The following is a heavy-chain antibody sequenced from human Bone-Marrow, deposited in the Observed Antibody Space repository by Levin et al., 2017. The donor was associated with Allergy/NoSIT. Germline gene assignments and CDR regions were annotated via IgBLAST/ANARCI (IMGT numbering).Heavy chain of an antibody. CDR1: GGSISGYW. Sequence: SETLSLTCSVSGGSISGYWWNWVRQSPGKGLEWIAHIFYTGTAVYNPSLRSRVTISVDTSKNQFSLKLTSVTSADTAFYYCARYFSTWHGGAERHYMDVWGKGTTVTVSS. V-gene: IGHV4-59*01. J-gene: IGHJ6*03. CDR2: IFYTGTA. D-gene: IGHD6-13*01. CDR3: ARYFSTWHGGAERHYMDV.